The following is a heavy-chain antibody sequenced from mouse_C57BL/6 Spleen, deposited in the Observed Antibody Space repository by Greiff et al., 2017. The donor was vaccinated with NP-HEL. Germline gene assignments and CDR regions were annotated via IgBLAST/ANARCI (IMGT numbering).Heavy chain of an antibody. CDR3: ARFPFYYGNPYYAMDY. V-gene: IGHV1-82*01. D-gene: IGHD2-1*01. CDR2: IYPGDGDT. Sequence: QVQLQQSGPELVKPGASVKISCKASGYAFSSSWMNWVKQRPGKGLEWIGRIYPGDGDTNYNGKFKGKATLTADKSSSTAYMQLSSLTSEDSAVYFCARFPFYYGNPYYAMDYWGQGTSVTVSS. CDR1: GYAFSSSW. J-gene: IGHJ4*01.